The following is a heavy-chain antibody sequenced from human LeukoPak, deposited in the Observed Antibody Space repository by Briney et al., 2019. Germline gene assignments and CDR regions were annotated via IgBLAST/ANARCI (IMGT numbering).Heavy chain of an antibody. J-gene: IGHJ4*02. V-gene: IGHV3-7*01. CDR2: IKQDGGEK. CDR1: GFTFSGYW. CDR3: ARQPFDY. Sequence: GGSLRLYCASSGFTFSGYWMSLVRPAPGKGLEWVANIKQDGGEKYYVDSVKGRFTISRDNAKNALYLHMSSLSAEHTAIYYCARQPFDYWGQGTLVTVSS.